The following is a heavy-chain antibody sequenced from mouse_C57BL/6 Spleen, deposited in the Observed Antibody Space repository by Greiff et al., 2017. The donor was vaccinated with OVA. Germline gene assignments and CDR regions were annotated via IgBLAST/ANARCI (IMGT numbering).Heavy chain of an antibody. CDR2: IDPENGDT. V-gene: IGHV14-4*01. D-gene: IGHD1-1*01. Sequence: VQLKESGAELVRPGASVKLSCTASGFNIKDDYMHWVKQRPDQGLEWIGWIDPENGDTEYASQFQGKATITADTSSNPAYLQHISLTSKDTAVYYCTDYYCSSAGFAYWGQGTLVTVSA. J-gene: IGHJ3*01. CDR1: GFNIKDDY. CDR3: TDYYCSSAGFAY.